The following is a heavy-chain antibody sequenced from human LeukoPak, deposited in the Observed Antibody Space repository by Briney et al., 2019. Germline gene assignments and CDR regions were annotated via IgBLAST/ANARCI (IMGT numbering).Heavy chain of an antibody. CDR1: GFTFSIYA. Sequence: GGSLRLSCAVSGFTFSIYAMSWVRQAPGKGLEWVSTVTGSGGSTYYADSVKGRFTISRDNSKNTLYLQMNSLRAEDTAIYYCALGRGELPHWGQGTLVTVSS. J-gene: IGHJ4*02. D-gene: IGHD1-7*01. CDR3: ALGRGELPH. CDR2: VTGSGGST. V-gene: IGHV3-23*01.